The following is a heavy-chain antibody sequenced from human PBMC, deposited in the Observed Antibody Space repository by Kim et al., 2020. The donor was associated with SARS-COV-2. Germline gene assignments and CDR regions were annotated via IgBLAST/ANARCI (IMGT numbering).Heavy chain of an antibody. CDR2: IYYSGST. J-gene: IGHJ4*02. D-gene: IGHD2-21*02. Sequence: SETLSLTCTVSRGSISSYYWSWIRQPPGKGLEWIGYIYYSGSTNYNPSLKSRVTISVDMSKNQFSLKLSSVTAADTAVYYCARHFRGDPFHYWGQGTLVTVSS. CDR3: ARHFRGDPFHY. CDR1: RGSISSYY. V-gene: IGHV4-59*08.